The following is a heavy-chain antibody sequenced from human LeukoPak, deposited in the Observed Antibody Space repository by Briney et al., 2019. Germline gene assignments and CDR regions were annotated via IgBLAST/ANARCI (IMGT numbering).Heavy chain of an antibody. CDR3: AREDYADLTIDY. V-gene: IGHV3-74*01. Sequence: PGGSLRLSCAASGFTFSSYWMHWVRQAPGKGPVWVSRIKSDGSSTSYADSVKGRFTISRDNAKNTLYLQMNSLRAEDTAVYYCAREDYADLTIDYWGQGTLVTVSP. CDR1: GFTFSSYW. D-gene: IGHD4-17*01. J-gene: IGHJ4*02. CDR2: IKSDGSST.